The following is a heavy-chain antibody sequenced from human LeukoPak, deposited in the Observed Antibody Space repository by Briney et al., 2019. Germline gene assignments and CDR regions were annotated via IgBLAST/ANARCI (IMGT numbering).Heavy chain of an antibody. V-gene: IGHV3-64*01. CDR1: GFTFSSYA. CDR2: ISSNGGST. CDR3: AGSPTVDADFDI. J-gene: IGHJ3*02. D-gene: IGHD4-23*01. Sequence: GGSLRLSCAASGFTFSSYAMHWVRQAPGKGLEHVSAISSNGGSTFYASSVKDRFAISRDNSRNTLALQMNSLRAENTAVYYCAGSPTVDADFDIWGQGTMVTVSS.